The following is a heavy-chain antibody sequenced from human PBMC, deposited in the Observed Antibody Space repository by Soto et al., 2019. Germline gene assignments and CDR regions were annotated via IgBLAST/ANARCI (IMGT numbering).Heavy chain of an antibody. J-gene: IGHJ6*02. CDR1: GGSISSGDYY. CDR3: ARGLDQWLSDYYYYGMDV. Sequence: SETLSLTCTVSGGSISSGDYYWSWIRQPPGKGLEWIGYIYYSGSTYYNPSLKSRVTISVDTSKNQFSLKLSSVTAADTAVYYCARGLDQWLSDYYYYGMDVWGQGTTVTVSS. V-gene: IGHV4-30-4*01. CDR2: IYYSGST. D-gene: IGHD3-22*01.